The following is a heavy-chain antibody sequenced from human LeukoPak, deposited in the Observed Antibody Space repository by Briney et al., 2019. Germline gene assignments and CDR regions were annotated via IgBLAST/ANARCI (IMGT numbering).Heavy chain of an antibody. V-gene: IGHV3-7*03. J-gene: IGHJ5*02. CDR3: AKDARMVRGVISPNWFDP. D-gene: IGHD3-10*01. CDR2: IKQDGSEK. CDR1: GFTFSSYW. Sequence: GGSLRLSCAASGFTFSSYWMSWVRQAPGRGLEWVANIKQDGSEKYYVDSVKGRFTISRDNAKNSLYLQMNSLRAEDTAVYYCAKDARMVRGVISPNWFDPWGQGTLVTVSS.